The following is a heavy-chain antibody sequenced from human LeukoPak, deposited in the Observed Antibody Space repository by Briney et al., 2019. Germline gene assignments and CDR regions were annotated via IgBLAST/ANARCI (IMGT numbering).Heavy chain of an antibody. Sequence: PGGSLRLSCAASGFPFDYDAMNWVRQAPGKGLEWVSATGASGHSTYYADSVKGRFTISRDNSKTTLYLQMNSLRAEDTAVYYCARGLSTVNDALDIWGQGTMVTVSS. CDR1: GFPFDYDA. CDR2: TGASGHST. D-gene: IGHD2-2*01. CDR3: ARGLSTVNDALDI. V-gene: IGHV3-23*01. J-gene: IGHJ3*02.